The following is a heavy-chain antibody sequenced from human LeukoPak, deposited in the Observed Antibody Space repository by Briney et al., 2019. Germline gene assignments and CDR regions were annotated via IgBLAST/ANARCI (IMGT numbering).Heavy chain of an antibody. D-gene: IGHD5-12*01. Sequence: SETLSLTCTVSGGPISSYYWSWIREPPGKGLEWIEYIYYSGSTNYNPSLKSRVTISVDTSKNQFPLKLSSVTAADTAVYHCARHAVATGGYYFDYWGQGTLVTVSS. J-gene: IGHJ4*02. CDR2: IYYSGST. CDR1: GGPISSYY. CDR3: ARHAVATGGYYFDY. V-gene: IGHV4-59*08.